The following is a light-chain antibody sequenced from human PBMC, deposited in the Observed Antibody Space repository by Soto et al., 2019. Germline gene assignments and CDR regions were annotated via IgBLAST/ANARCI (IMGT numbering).Light chain of an antibody. V-gene: IGLV1-44*01. CDR2: NNH. CDR1: RSNIGSNN. J-gene: IGLJ1*01. Sequence: QSALTQPPSASGIPGQRVTISCSGSRSNIGSNNVNWYQQLPGTAPRLLTFNNHLRPSGVPDRFSGSKSGTSASLAISGLQSEAEGDYHCAAWDDRLDGYVLGTGTKV. CDR3: AAWDDRLDGYV.